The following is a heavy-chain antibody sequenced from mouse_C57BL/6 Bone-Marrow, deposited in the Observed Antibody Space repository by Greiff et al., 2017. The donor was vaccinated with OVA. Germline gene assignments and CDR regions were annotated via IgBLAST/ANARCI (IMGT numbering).Heavy chain of an antibody. J-gene: IGHJ1*03. CDR3: ARGITTVVANWYFDV. CDR2: INPSSGYT. D-gene: IGHD1-1*01. Sequence: QVQLQQSGAELAKPGASVKLSCKASGYTFTSYWMHWVNQRPGQGLEWIGYINPSSGYTKYNQKFKDKATLTADKSSSTAYMQLSSLTYEDSAVYYCARGITTVVANWYFDVWGTGTTVTVSS. CDR1: GYTFTSYW. V-gene: IGHV1-7*01.